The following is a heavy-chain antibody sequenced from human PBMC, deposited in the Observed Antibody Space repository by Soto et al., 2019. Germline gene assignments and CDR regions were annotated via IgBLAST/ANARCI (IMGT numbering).Heavy chain of an antibody. V-gene: IGHV5-10-1*01. CDR2: IDPSDSYT. CDR1: GYSFTSYW. D-gene: IGHD6-13*01. J-gene: IGHJ6*02. CDR3: ARRTQLGSSRRGYGMDV. Sequence: PGESLKISCKGSGYSFTSYWISWVRQMPGKGLEWMGRIDPSDSYTNYSPSFQGHVTISADKSISTAYLQWSSLKASDTAMYYCARRTQLGSSRRGYGMDVWGQGTTVTVS.